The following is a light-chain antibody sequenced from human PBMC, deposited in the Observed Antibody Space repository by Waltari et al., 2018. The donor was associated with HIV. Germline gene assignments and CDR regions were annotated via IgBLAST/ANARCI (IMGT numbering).Light chain of an antibody. CDR3: QVWDFTTDHVV. CDR2: DDA. Sequence: SYILTQSPSVSVAPGKTAKISCGGDNVGSKRVHWYQQKSGQDPLLVIYDDAARPSGIPARFSGSNSGNTATLTITRVEVGDEADYYCQVWDFTTDHVVFGGGTKLTVL. V-gene: IGLV3-21*03. CDR1: NVGSKR. J-gene: IGLJ3*02.